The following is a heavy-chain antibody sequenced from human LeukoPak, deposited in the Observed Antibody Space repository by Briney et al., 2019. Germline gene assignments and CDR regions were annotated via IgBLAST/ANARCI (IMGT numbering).Heavy chain of an antibody. D-gene: IGHD3-10*01. CDR2: VYYPGTT. V-gene: IGHV4-39*01. CDR3: ARSHFYGSGVDS. CDR1: GVSISAIPYY. J-gene: IGHJ5*01. Sequence: PSETLSLTCTVSGVSISAIPYYWGWIRKPPGKGLERIGGVYYPGTTYYNPSLKTRVTISVDTSKSQFSLKLTSETAADTAVYFCARSHFYGSGVDSWGQGTLVTVSS.